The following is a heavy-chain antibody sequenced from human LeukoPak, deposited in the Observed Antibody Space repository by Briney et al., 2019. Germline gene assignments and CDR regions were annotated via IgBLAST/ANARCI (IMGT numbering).Heavy chain of an antibody. CDR1: GLTFSGFH. CDR3: AREFRLLLWFGELAY. Sequence: GGSLRLSCGASGLTFSGFHMQWVRQAPGKGLEWVAVILDDGSNKYYADSVKGRFTISRDNSKNTLYLQMNSLRAEDTAVYYCAREFRLLLWFGELAYWGQGTLVTVSS. V-gene: IGHV3-30*19. CDR2: ILDDGSNK. D-gene: IGHD3-10*01. J-gene: IGHJ4*02.